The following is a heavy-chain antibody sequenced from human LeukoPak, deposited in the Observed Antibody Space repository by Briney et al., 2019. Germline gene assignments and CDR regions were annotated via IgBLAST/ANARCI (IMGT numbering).Heavy chain of an antibody. CDR3: ARDRYSSGWHYYYYYMDV. D-gene: IGHD6-19*01. J-gene: IGHJ6*03. V-gene: IGHV4-4*07. CDR2: IYYSGST. CDR1: GGSISSYY. Sequence: SETLSLTCTVSGGSISSYYWSWIRQPAGKGLEWIGRIYYSGSTYYNPSLKSRVTISVDTSKNQFSLKLSSVTAADTAVYYCARDRYSSGWHYYYYYMDVWGKGTTVTVSS.